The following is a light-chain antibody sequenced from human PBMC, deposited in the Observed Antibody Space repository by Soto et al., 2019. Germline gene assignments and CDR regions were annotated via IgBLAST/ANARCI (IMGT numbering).Light chain of an antibody. CDR3: QQYGSSRFT. CDR2: GAC. CDR1: QSISSSY. Sequence: EIVLTQSPGTLSLSPGERATLSCRASQSISSSYLAWYQQKPGQAPRLLVYGACSRATGIPDRFSGSGSGTDFPLTISRLEPEDFAVYYCQQYGSSRFTFGPGTKVDIK. J-gene: IGKJ3*01. V-gene: IGKV3-20*01.